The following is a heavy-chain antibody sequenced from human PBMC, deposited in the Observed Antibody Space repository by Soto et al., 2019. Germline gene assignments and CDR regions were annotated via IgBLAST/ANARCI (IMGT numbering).Heavy chain of an antibody. V-gene: IGHV3-23*01. CDR2: VSASGSIT. J-gene: IGHJ4*02. CDR1: GFTFSSYD. Sequence: VRLSCAASGFTFSSYDMIWVRQAPLKGLEWVSGVSASGSITSYADSAKGRFTISRDNAKNTMFLQMNSLRAEDTAVYFCAKGDCSGGRCYRGFDYWGQGTLVTVSS. D-gene: IGHD2-15*01. CDR3: AKGDCSGGRCYRGFDY.